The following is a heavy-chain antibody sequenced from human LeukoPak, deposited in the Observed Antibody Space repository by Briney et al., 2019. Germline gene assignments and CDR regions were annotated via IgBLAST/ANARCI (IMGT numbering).Heavy chain of an antibody. CDR3: ARSSDLKYYYDSSGYYSHFDY. CDR2: INTDGSST. Sequence: GALRLSCAASGFTFSSYWMHWVRQAPGKGLVWVSRINTDGSSTSYADSVKGRFTISRDNAKNTLYLQMNSLRAEDTAVYYCARSSDLKYYYDSSGYYSHFDYWGQGTLVTVSS. J-gene: IGHJ4*02. V-gene: IGHV3-74*01. CDR1: GFTFSSYW. D-gene: IGHD3-22*01.